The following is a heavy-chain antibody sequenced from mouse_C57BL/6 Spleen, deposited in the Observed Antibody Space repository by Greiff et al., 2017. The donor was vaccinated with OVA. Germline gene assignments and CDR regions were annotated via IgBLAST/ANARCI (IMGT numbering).Heavy chain of an antibody. CDR3: ASWDEDFDY. Sequence: QVQLQQPGAELVKPGASVTLSCKASGYTFTSYWMQWVKQRPGQGLEWIGEIDPSDSYTNYNQKFKGKATLTVDTSSSTAYMQLSSLTSEDSAVYYCASWDEDFDYWGQGTTLTVSS. CDR1: GYTFTSYW. CDR2: IDPSDSYT. D-gene: IGHD4-1*01. V-gene: IGHV1-50*01. J-gene: IGHJ2*01.